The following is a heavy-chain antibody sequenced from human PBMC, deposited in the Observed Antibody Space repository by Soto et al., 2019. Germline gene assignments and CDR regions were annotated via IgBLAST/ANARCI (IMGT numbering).Heavy chain of an antibody. D-gene: IGHD6-19*01. CDR2: MNVYNGHT. Sequence: QVQLVQSGAEVKKPGASVKVSCKASGYIFNNYAISWVRQAPGQGLEWMGWMNVYNGHTKYAQKVQGRLTMTTDTSTSTADMELRNLRSDDTAVYYCARDLSSGWFDHWGQGTLVTVSS. CDR3: ARDLSSGWFDH. V-gene: IGHV1-18*01. J-gene: IGHJ5*02. CDR1: GYIFNNYA.